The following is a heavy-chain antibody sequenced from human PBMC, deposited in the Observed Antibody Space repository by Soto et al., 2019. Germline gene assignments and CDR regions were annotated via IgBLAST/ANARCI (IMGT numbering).Heavy chain of an antibody. Sequence: GESLKISCKGSGYSFTSYWIGWVRQMPGKGLEWMGIIYPGDSDTRYSPSFQGQVTISADKSISTAYLQWSSLKASDTAMYYCARQVPAAMYYMDVWGKGTTVTVSS. CDR2: IYPGDSDT. CDR3: ARQVPAAMYYMDV. CDR1: GYSFTSYW. D-gene: IGHD2-2*01. V-gene: IGHV5-51*01. J-gene: IGHJ6*03.